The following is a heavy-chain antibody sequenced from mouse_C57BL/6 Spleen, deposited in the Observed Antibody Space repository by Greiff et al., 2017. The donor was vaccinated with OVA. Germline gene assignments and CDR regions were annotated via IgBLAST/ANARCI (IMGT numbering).Heavy chain of an antibody. CDR1: GFTFSSYG. V-gene: IGHV5-6*01. CDR2: ISSGGSYT. Sequence: EVHLVESGGDLVKPGGSLKLSCAASGFTFSSYGMSWVRQTPDKRLEWVATISSGGSYTYYPDSVKGRFTISRDNAKNTLYLQMSSLKSEDTAMYYCARRHDYAYAMDYWGQGTSVTVSS. J-gene: IGHJ4*01. CDR3: ARRHDYAYAMDY. D-gene: IGHD2-4*01.